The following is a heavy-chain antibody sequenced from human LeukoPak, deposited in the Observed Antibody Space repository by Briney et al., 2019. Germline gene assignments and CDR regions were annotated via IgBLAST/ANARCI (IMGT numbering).Heavy chain of an antibody. CDR2: IKQDGSEK. D-gene: IGHD6-19*01. J-gene: IGHJ4*02. CDR3: ARDKIGGSMAGSNFDY. Sequence: GGSLRLSCAASGFTFSSYGMHWVRQVPGKGLEWVANIKQDGSEKNYVDSVKGRFTIPRDNAKNSLYLQMNSLRAEDTAVYYCARDKIGGSMAGSNFDYWGQGTLVTVSS. CDR1: GFTFSSYG. V-gene: IGHV3-7*01.